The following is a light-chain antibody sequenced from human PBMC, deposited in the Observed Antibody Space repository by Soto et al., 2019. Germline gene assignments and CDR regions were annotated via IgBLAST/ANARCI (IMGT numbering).Light chain of an antibody. Sequence: IHMTQSPSSLSASLRYRVTITFRASQSISSYLNWYQQKPGTAPKLLIYAASSLQSGVPSRFSGSGSGTDFTLTISSLQPEDFATYYCQQSYSTLALTFGQGTKVDI. J-gene: IGKJ4*01. V-gene: IGKV1-39*01. CDR1: QSISSY. CDR3: QQSYSTLALT. CDR2: AAS.